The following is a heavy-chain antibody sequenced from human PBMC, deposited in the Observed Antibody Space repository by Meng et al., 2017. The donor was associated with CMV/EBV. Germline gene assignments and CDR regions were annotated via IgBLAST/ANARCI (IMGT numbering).Heavy chain of an antibody. CDR3: ASSVPTRGVWAFDI. CDR2: INPNSGGT. CDR1: GYTFTGYY. Sequence: ASVKVSCKASGYTFTGYYMHWVRQAPGQGLEWMGWINPNSGGTNYAQKFQGRVTMTRDTSISTAYMELSRLRSDDTAVYYCASSVPTRGVWAFDIWGQGTMVTVSS. D-gene: IGHD2-8*01. J-gene: IGHJ3*02. V-gene: IGHV1-2*02.